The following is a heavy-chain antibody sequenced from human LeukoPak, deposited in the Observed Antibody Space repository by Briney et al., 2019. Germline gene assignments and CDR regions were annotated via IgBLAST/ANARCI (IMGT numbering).Heavy chain of an antibody. J-gene: IGHJ5*02. D-gene: IGHD4/OR15-4a*01. CDR3: ARPSSRLWPWFDP. Sequence: SETLSLTCTVSGGSISSSSYYWGWIRQPPGKGLEWIGSIYYSGGTYYNPSLKSRVTISVDTSKNQFSLKLSSVTAADTAVYYCARPSSRLWPWFDPWGQGTLVTVSS. V-gene: IGHV4-39*01. CDR2: IYYSGGT. CDR1: GGSISSSSYY.